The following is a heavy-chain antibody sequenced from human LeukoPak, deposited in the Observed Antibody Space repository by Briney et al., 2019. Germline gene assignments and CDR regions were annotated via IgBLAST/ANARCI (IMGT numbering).Heavy chain of an antibody. D-gene: IGHD6-19*01. V-gene: IGHV4-34*01. CDR3: ARGTVSSGWDDYFDY. CDR2: INHSGST. CDR1: GGSFSGYY. J-gene: IGHJ4*02. Sequence: PSETLSLTCAVYGGSFSGYYWSWIRQPPGKGLEWIGEINHSGSTNYNPSPKSRVTISVDTSKNQFSLKLSSVTAADTAVYYCARGTVSSGWDDYFDYWGQGTLVTVSS.